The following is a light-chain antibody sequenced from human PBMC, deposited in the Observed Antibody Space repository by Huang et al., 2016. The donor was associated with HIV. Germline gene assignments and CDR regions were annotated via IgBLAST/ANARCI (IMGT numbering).Light chain of an antibody. CDR3: QQANSFPRT. J-gene: IGKJ1*01. CDR1: QGIRSS. CDR2: GAS. V-gene: IGKV1-12*01. Sequence: DIQLTQSPSSLSASIGDRVTITCRASQGIRSSLAWYQHKPGKAPKLLVYGASSLQSGVPSRFSGSGYGTEFTLTINSLQPEDFATYYCQQANSFPRTFGQGTYVEIK.